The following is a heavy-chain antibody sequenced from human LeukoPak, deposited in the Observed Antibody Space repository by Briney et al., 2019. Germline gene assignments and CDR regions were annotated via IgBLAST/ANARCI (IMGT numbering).Heavy chain of an antibody. CDR3: ARYYYDSSGSPEGFDY. V-gene: IGHV1-8*01. CDR1: GYTFTSYD. J-gene: IGHJ4*02. Sequence: ASVKVSCKASGYTFTSYDINWVRQATGQGLEWMGWMNPNSGNTGYAQKFQGRVTMTRNTSISTAYMELSSLRSEDTAVYYCARYYYDSSGSPEGFDYWGQGTLVTVSS. D-gene: IGHD3-22*01. CDR2: MNPNSGNT.